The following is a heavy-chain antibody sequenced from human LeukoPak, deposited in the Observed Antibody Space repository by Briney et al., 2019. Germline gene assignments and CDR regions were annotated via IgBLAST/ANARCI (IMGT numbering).Heavy chain of an antibody. CDR2: IYYSGST. J-gene: IGHJ5*02. CDR3: AKLEWGYSGSYYDNWFDP. D-gene: IGHD1-26*01. Sequence: SETLSLTCTVSGGSISSSSYYWGWIRQPPGKGLEWIGSIYYSGSTYYNPSLKSRVTISVDTSKNQFSLKLRSVTAADTAVYYCAKLEWGYSGSYYDNWFDPWGQGTLVTVSS. CDR1: GGSISSSSYY. V-gene: IGHV4-39*01.